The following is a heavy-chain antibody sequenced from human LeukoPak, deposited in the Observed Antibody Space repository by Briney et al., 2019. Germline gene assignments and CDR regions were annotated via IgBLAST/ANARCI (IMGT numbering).Heavy chain of an antibody. J-gene: IGHJ4*02. CDR2: TYYRSKLNN. V-gene: IGHV6-1*01. D-gene: IGHD2-8*02. Sequence: SQTLSLTCAISGDSVSSNSAAWNWIRQSPSRGLEWLGRTYYRSKLNNDYAVSVKSRITINPDTSKNQLSLQLNSVTPEDTAVYFCARDTVGPLGPFDYWGQGTLVTVSS. CDR1: GDSVSSNSAA. CDR3: ARDTVGPLGPFDY.